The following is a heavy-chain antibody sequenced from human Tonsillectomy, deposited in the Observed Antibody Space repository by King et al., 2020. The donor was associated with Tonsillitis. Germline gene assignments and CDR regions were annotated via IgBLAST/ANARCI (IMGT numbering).Heavy chain of an antibody. V-gene: IGHV3-43D*03. CDR2: ITWDGGST. Sequence: VQLVESGGVVEQPGGSLRLSCAASGFTFDDYAMHWVRQAPGKGLEWVSLITWDGGSTYYADSVKGRFTISRDNSKNSLYLQMNSLRVEDTALYYCSKDNASRGDVWSGYSNGMDLWGQGTAVTVSS. CDR1: GFTFDDYA. D-gene: IGHD3-3*01. J-gene: IGHJ6*02. CDR3: SKDNASRGDVWSGYSNGMDL.